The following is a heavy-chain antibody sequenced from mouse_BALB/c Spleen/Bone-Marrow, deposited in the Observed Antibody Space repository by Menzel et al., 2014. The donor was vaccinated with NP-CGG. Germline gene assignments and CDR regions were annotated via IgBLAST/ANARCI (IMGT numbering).Heavy chain of an antibody. CDR1: GYTFTSYW. V-gene: IGHV1S81*02. D-gene: IGHD2-12*01. Sequence: QVQLQQSGAELVKPGASVKLSCKASGYTFTSYWMHWVKQRPGQGLEWIGEINPSNGRTNYNEKFETKATLTVDKSSSTAYMQLSSLTSEDSAVYYCARWLLYYWGQGTTLTVSS. CDR2: INPSNGRT. J-gene: IGHJ2*01. CDR3: ARWLLYY.